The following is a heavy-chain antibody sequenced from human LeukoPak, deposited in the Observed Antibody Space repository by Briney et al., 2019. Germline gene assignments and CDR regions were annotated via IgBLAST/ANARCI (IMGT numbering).Heavy chain of an antibody. Sequence: GESLKISCKGSGYSFTSYWIGWVRQMPGKGLEWMGIIYPGDSDTRYSPSFQGQVTISADKSISTAYLQWNSLKASDTAMYYCARLVDSSGYYHFFFFDYWGQGTLVTVSS. CDR3: ARLVDSSGYYHFFFFDY. CDR2: IYPGDSDT. D-gene: IGHD3-22*01. J-gene: IGHJ4*02. V-gene: IGHV5-51*01. CDR1: GYSFTSYW.